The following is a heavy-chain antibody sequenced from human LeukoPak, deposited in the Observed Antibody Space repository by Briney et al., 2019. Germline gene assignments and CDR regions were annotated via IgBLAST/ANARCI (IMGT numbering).Heavy chain of an antibody. CDR1: GFSFSNYW. CDR3: ANEIATGF. CDR2: IKTDGSFT. D-gene: IGHD2-21*01. V-gene: IGHV3-74*01. Sequence: PGGSLRLSCVASGFSFSNYWIHWVRQAPGKGLVWVSGIKTDGSFTSYADSVKGRFTISRDNAKNTLYLQTNSLRAEDTAVYYCANEIATGFWGQGTLVTVSP. J-gene: IGHJ4*02.